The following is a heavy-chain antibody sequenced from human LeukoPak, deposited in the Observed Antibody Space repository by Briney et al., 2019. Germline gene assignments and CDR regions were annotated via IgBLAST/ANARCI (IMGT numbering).Heavy chain of an antibody. J-gene: IGHJ4*02. CDR3: AREWGYYYGSGSYPHYFDY. Sequence: ASVKVSCKASGYTFSNYGVSWLRRAPGQGLEWMGWISTYNGNPYYAQKLQGGVTITTDTSTSTVYMELRSLTSDDTAVYYCAREWGYYYGSGSYPHYFDYWGQGTLVTVSS. CDR2: ISTYNGNP. V-gene: IGHV1-18*01. CDR1: GYTFSNYG. D-gene: IGHD3-10*01.